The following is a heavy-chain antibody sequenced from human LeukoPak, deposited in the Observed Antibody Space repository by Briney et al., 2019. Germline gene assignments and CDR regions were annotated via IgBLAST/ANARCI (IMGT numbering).Heavy chain of an antibody. CDR3: ARDRVGYYGSGKYYMDV. J-gene: IGHJ6*03. Sequence: GGSLRLSCAASGFTVSSNHMSWVRQAPGKGLEWVSVIYSGGSTYYADSVRGRFTISRDNSENTLYLQMNSLRAEDTAVYYCARDRVGYYGSGKYYMDVWGKGTTVTVSS. D-gene: IGHD3-10*01. V-gene: IGHV3-66*02. CDR2: IYSGGST. CDR1: GFTVSSNH.